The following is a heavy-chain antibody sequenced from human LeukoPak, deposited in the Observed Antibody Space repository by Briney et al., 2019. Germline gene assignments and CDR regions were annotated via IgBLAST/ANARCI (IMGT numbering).Heavy chain of an antibody. CDR2: FDPEDGET. Sequence: GASVKVSCKVSGYTLTELSMDWVRQAPGKGLEWMGGFDPEDGETIYAQKFQGRVTMTEDTSTDTAYMELSSLRSEDTAVYYCATQRIDYGSGSSLDYWGQGTLVTVSS. CDR1: GYTLTELS. V-gene: IGHV1-24*01. D-gene: IGHD3-10*01. CDR3: ATQRIDYGSGSSLDY. J-gene: IGHJ4*02.